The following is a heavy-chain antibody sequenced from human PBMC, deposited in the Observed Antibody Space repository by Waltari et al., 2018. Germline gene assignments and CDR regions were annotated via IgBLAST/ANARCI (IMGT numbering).Heavy chain of an antibody. CDR2: NSAYTSNT. D-gene: IGHD4-17*01. CDR3: ARDLTTVPTPPRYYFDY. Sequence: QVQLVQSGAEVKKPGASVKVSCKASGYTFTSYGISWVRQAPGQGLEWIGWNSAYTSNTNYAQKMQGRATMTTDTSKSTAYMELSSLRSDDTAVYYCARDLTTVPTPPRYYFDYWGQGALVTVSS. V-gene: IGHV1-18*01. J-gene: IGHJ4*02. CDR1: GYTFTSYG.